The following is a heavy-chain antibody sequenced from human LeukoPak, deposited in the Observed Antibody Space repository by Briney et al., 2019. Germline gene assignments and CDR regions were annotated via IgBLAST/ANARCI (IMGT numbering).Heavy chain of an antibody. CDR3: ARAGGYSYGLDY. V-gene: IGHV1-8*03. CDR2: MNPNSGNT. J-gene: IGHJ4*02. Sequence: VASVKVSCKASGYTFTSYDINWVRQATGQGLEWMGWMNPNSGNTGYAQKFQGRVTITRNTSISTAYMELSSLRSEDTAVYYCARAGGYSYGLDYRGQGTLVTVSS. D-gene: IGHD5-18*01. CDR1: GYTFTSYD.